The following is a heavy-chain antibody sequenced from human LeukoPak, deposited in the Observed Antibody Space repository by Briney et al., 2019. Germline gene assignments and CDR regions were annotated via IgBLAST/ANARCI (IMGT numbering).Heavy chain of an antibody. J-gene: IGHJ4*02. Sequence: GASVKVSCKASGYTFTSYAMNWVRQAPGQGLEWMGWINTNTGNPTYAQGFTGRFVFSLDTSVSTAYLEISSLKAEDTAVYYCARDSTYYYDSSGFSFDYWGQGTLVTVSS. V-gene: IGHV7-4-1*02. CDR1: GYTFTSYA. D-gene: IGHD3-22*01. CDR3: ARDSTYYYDSSGFSFDY. CDR2: INTNTGNP.